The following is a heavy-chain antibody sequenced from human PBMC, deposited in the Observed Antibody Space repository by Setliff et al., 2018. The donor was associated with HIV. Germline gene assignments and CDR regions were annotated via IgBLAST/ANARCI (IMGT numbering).Heavy chain of an antibody. CDR1: GGSFSGYY. D-gene: IGHD1-1*01. CDR2: INHSGST. Sequence: PSETLSLTCAVYGGSFSGYYWGWIRQPPGKGLEWIGEINHSGSTNYNPSLKSRVTISVDTSKNHFPLKLRSVTAADTAVYYCAQLGMVDDFDYWGQGTLVTVSS. V-gene: IGHV4-34*01. J-gene: IGHJ4*02. CDR3: AQLGMVDDFDY.